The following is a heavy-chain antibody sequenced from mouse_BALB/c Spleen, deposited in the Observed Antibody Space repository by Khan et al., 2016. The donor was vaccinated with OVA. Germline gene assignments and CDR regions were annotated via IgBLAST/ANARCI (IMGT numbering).Heavy chain of an antibody. V-gene: IGHV2-9*02. CDR1: GFSLTNYG. J-gene: IGHJ4*01. CDR2: VCTDGST. D-gene: IGHD2-3*01. Sequence: VQLQESGSGLVAPSQSLSITCTVSGFSLTNYGVNWVRQPPGKGLEWLGVVCTDGSTNYNSALRSRLSLYKDNSKSQVFLKMNSLQIDDTAMYFCARFYDPDYAMDYWGQGTSVTVSS. CDR3: ARFYDPDYAMDY.